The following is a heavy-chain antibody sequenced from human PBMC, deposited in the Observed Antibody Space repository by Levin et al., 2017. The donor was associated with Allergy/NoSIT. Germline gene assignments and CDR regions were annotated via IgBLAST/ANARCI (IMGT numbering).Heavy chain of an antibody. Sequence: SCAASGFTFSSYGMHWVRQAPGKGLEWVAVISYDGSNKYYADSVKGRFTISRDNSKNTLYLQMNSLRAEDTAVYYCAKQRGVLLWFGELGDWGQGTLVTVSS. CDR3: AKQRGVLLWFGELGD. J-gene: IGHJ4*02. CDR2: ISYDGSNK. D-gene: IGHD3-10*01. V-gene: IGHV3-30*18. CDR1: GFTFSSYG.